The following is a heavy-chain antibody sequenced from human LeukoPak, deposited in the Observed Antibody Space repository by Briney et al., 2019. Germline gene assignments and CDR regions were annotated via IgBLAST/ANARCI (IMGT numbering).Heavy chain of an antibody. CDR3: ARLGFTGKYYYYMDV. Sequence: PGGSLRLSCAASGFTFSSYWMSWVRQAPGKGLEWVANIKQDGSEKYYVDSVKGRFTISRDNAKNSLYLQMKSLRAEDTAVYYCARLGFTGKYYYYMDVWGKGTTVTVSS. V-gene: IGHV3-7*01. CDR1: GFTFSSYW. J-gene: IGHJ6*03. CDR2: IKQDGSEK. D-gene: IGHD3-16*01.